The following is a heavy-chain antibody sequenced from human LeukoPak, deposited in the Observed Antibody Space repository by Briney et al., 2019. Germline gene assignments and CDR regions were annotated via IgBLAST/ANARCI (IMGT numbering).Heavy chain of an antibody. CDR3: ARPGYSYDAFDI. Sequence: GGSLRLSCAASGFTFSSYAMHWVRQAPGKGLEWVAVISYDGSNKYYADSVKGRFTISRDNSKNTLYLQMNSLRAEDTAVYYCARPGYSYDAFDIWGQGTMVTVSS. J-gene: IGHJ3*02. D-gene: IGHD2-2*02. V-gene: IGHV3-30-3*01. CDR2: ISYDGSNK. CDR1: GFTFSSYA.